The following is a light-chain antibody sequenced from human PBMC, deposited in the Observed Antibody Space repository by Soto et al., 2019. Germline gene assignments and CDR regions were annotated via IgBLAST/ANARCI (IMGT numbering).Light chain of an antibody. V-gene: IGLV2-14*01. J-gene: IGLJ3*02. Sequence: QSALTQPASVSGSPGQSITISCTGTSSDIGSHNFVSWHQQHPGKAPKFIIYGVSNRPSGVSNRFSGSKSGNTASLTISGLQADDEADYYCSSYTSTYLGVFGGGTKVTAL. CDR3: SSYTSTYLGV. CDR2: GVS. CDR1: SSDIGSHNF.